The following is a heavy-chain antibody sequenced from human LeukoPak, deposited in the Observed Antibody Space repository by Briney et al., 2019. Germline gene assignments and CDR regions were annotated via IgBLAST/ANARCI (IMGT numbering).Heavy chain of an antibody. CDR2: IYYSDNT. V-gene: IGHV4-31*03. Sequence: SETLSLTCTVSGGSITGGVYYWSWFRQHPRKGLEWIGYIYYSDNTYYNPSLKGRVTISADTSKNQFSLKLNSVTAADTAVYYCARARGDSSRLDYWGQGTLVTVSS. D-gene: IGHD4-17*01. J-gene: IGHJ4*02. CDR3: ARARGDSSRLDY. CDR1: GGSITGGVYY.